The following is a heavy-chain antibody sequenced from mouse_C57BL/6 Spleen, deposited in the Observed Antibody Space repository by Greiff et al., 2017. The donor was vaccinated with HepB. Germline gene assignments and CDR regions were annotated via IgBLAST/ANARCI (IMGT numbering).Heavy chain of an antibody. J-gene: IGHJ2*01. CDR1: GFTFSSYT. Sequence: EVQLVESGGGLVKPGGSLKLSCAASGFTFSSYTMSWVRQTPEKRLEWVATISGGGGNTYYPDSVKGRFTISRDNAKNTLYLQMSSLRSEDTALYYCARKRGSSPFDYWGQGTTRTVSS. V-gene: IGHV5-9*01. CDR3: ARKRGSSPFDY. D-gene: IGHD1-1*01. CDR2: ISGGGGNT.